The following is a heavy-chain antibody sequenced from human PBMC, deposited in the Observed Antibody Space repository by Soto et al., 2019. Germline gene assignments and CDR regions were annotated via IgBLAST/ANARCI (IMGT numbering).Heavy chain of an antibody. CDR3: ARRRGYCSGGSCYPPLAFDI. J-gene: IGHJ3*02. CDR1: GGTFSSYA. CDR2: IIPIFGTA. V-gene: IGHV1-69*13. Sequence: SVKVSCKASGGTFSSYAISWVRQAPGQGLEWMGGIIPIFGTANYAQKFQGRVTITADESTSTAYMELSSLRSEDTAVYYCARRRGYCSGGSCYPPLAFDIWGQGTMVTVS. D-gene: IGHD2-15*01.